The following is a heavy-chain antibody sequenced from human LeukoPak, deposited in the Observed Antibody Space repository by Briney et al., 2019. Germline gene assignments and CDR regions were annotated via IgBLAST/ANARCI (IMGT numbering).Heavy chain of an antibody. D-gene: IGHD6-13*01. J-gene: IGHJ3*02. V-gene: IGHV4-59*01. CDR3: ARGSLGARSWVLAAAPGAFDI. Sequence: SETLSLTCTVSLGSISRYYWSWIRQAPGKGLEWIGYIYYRGDTNYNPSLKSRVAISVDTSKNQVSLKLTSVTAADTAVYYCARGSLGARSWVLAAAPGAFDIWGQGTMVTVSS. CDR1: LGSISRYY. CDR2: IYYRGDT.